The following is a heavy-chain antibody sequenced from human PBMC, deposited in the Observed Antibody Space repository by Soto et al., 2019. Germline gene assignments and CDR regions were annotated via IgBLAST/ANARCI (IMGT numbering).Heavy chain of an antibody. CDR1: GDSVSSNSAA. CDR2: TYYRSKWYN. CDR3: AREGAAAGTIPDYYYGMDV. J-gene: IGHJ6*02. V-gene: IGHV6-1*01. D-gene: IGHD6-13*01. Sequence: SQTLSLTCAISGDSVSSNSAAWNWIRQSPSRGLEWLGRTYYRSKWYNDYAVSVKSRITINPDTSKNQFSLQLNSVTPEDTAVYYCAREGAAAGTIPDYYYGMDVWGQGTTVTVSS.